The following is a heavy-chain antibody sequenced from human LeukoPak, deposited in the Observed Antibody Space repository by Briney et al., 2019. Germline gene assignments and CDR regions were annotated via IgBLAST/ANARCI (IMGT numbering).Heavy chain of an antibody. CDR3: AKVGFSGSWYHHYYYGMDV. D-gene: IGHD6-13*01. CDR2: ISYDGSNK. V-gene: IGHV3-30*18. CDR1: GFTFSSYG. Sequence: PGGSLRLSCAASGFTFSSYGMHWVRQAPGKGLEWVAVISYDGSNKYYADSVKGRFTISRDNSKNTLYLQMNSLRAEDTAVYYCAKVGFSGSWYHHYYYGMDVWGQGTTVTVSS. J-gene: IGHJ6*02.